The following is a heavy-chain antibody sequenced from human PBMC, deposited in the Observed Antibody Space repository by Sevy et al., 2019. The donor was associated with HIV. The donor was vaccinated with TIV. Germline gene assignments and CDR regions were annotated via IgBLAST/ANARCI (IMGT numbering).Heavy chain of an antibody. V-gene: IGHV3-30*03. Sequence: GGSLRLSCAAFGFTFSDHRMHWVRQAPGKGLEWVAVISYDGRNNKYNVDSVKGRFTISRDNSKNTVYLQMNSLIPEDTAIYYCARDRGEILSSAFDYWGQGTLVTVSS. J-gene: IGHJ4*02. CDR3: ARDRGEILSSAFDY. D-gene: IGHD3-16*01. CDR2: ISYDGRNNK. CDR1: GFTFSDHR.